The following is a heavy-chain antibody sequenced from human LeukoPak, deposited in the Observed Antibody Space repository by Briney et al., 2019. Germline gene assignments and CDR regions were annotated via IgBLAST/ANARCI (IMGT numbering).Heavy chain of an antibody. CDR1: AGSVSSGSYY. CDR3: ARLWFGDLTGWFDP. D-gene: IGHD3-10*01. CDR2: IYYSGST. J-gene: IGHJ5*02. V-gene: IGHV4-61*01. Sequence: SETLSLTCTVSAGSVSSGSYYWSWIRQPPGKGLEWIGYIYYSGSTYYNPSLKSRVTISVDTSKNQFSLKLSSVTAADTAVYYCARLWFGDLTGWFDPWGQGTLVTVSS.